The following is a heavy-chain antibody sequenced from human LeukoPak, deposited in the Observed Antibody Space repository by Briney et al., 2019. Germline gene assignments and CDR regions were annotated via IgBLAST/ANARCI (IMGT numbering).Heavy chain of an antibody. CDR1: GFTFDDYA. CDR2: ISGDGGST. V-gene: IGHV3-43*02. D-gene: IGHD3-22*01. CDR3: AKDMKSTYYYDSSGYYGY. Sequence: GGSLRLSCAASGFTFDDYAMHWVRHAPGKGLEWVSLISGDGGSTYYADSVKGRFTISRDNSKNSLYLQMNSLRTEDTALYYCAKDMKSTYYYDSSGYYGYWGQGTLVTVSS. J-gene: IGHJ4*02.